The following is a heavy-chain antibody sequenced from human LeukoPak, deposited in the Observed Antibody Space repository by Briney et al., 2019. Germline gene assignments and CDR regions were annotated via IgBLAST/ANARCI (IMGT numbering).Heavy chain of an antibody. CDR1: GITFSRFW. CDR2: IKQDGSEK. CDR3: ASPLGDSVFY. J-gene: IGHJ4*02. Sequence: PGGSLRLSCAASGITFSRFWMSWVRQAPGKGLQWVANIKQDGSEKHYVDSVKGRFTISRDNAENSLYLQMSSLRVEDTAVYYCASPLGDSVFYWGQGTLVTVSS. V-gene: IGHV3-7*01. D-gene: IGHD4-17*01.